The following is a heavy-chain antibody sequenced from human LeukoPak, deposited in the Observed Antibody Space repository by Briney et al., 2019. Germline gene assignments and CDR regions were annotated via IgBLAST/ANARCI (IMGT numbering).Heavy chain of an antibody. CDR2: VYSGDNT. D-gene: IGHD5-18*01. Sequence: GGSLRLSCTASGFTVSSNYMTWVRQAPGKGLEWVSVVYSGDNTYYADSVKGRFTISRDNSKNTLYLQMNSLRAEDTAMYYCASGYRYGNYWGQGTLVTVSS. V-gene: IGHV3-53*01. J-gene: IGHJ4*02. CDR3: ASGYRYGNY. CDR1: GFTVSSNY.